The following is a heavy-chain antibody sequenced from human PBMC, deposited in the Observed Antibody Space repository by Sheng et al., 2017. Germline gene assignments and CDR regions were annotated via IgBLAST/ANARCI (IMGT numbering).Heavy chain of an antibody. Sequence: QVQLVQSGAEVKKPGASVKVSCKASGYTFTSYDINRVRQATGQGLEWMGWMNPNSGNTGYAQKFQGRVTITRNTSISTAYMELSSLRSEDTAVYYCARAPDSSGYYDDGAFDIWGQGTMVTVSS. CDR2: MNPNSGNT. V-gene: IGHV1-8*03. J-gene: IGHJ3*02. CDR3: ARAPDSSGYYDDGAFDI. CDR1: GYTFTSYD. D-gene: IGHD3-22*01.